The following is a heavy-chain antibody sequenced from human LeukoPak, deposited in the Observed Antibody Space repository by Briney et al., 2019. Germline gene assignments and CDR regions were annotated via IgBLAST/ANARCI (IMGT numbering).Heavy chain of an antibody. J-gene: IGHJ4*02. V-gene: IGHV4-34*01. D-gene: IGHD3-9*01. CDR3: ARAGILTGYPYDY. CDR2: INHSGST. Sequence: SETLSLTCAVYGGSFSGYYWSWIRQPPGKGLEWIGEINHSGSTNYNPSLKSRVTISVDTSKNQFSLKLSSVTAADTAVYYCARAGILTGYPYDYWDQGTLVTVSS. CDR1: GGSFSGYY.